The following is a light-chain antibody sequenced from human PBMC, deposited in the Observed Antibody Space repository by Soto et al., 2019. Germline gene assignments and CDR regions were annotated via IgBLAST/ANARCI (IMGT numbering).Light chain of an antibody. J-gene: IGLJ1*01. CDR1: SSDVGGYNY. Sequence: QSALTQPASVSGSPGQSITISCTGTSSDVGGYNYVSWYQQYPGKAPKLMIYDVSNRPSGVSNRFSGSKSGNTASLTISGLQAEDEAEYYCSSYTSSSPYVFGTGTKVTVL. CDR3: SSYTSSSPYV. V-gene: IGLV2-14*01. CDR2: DVS.